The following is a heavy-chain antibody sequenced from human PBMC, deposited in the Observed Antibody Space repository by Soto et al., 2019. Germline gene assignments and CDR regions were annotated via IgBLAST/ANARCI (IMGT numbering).Heavy chain of an antibody. Sequence: GGSLRLSCAASGFTFSSAWMSWVRQAPGKGLEWVGRIKSKTNGGTTDYAAPVKGRFTISRDDSKNTLYLQMSSLKTEDTAVYYCTTTSSNIWLVTYYYYYGMDVWGQGTTVTVS. V-gene: IGHV3-15*01. CDR2: IKSKTNGGTT. D-gene: IGHD6-19*01. CDR1: GFTFSSAW. CDR3: TTTSSNIWLVTYYYYYGMDV. J-gene: IGHJ6*02.